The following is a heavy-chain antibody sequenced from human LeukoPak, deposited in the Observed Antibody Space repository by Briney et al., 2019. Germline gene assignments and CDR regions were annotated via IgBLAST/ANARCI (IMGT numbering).Heavy chain of an antibody. D-gene: IGHD3-9*01. CDR2: ISYDGGNK. CDR1: GFTFSSYA. Sequence: GRSLRLSCAASGFTFSSYAMHWVRQAPGKGLEWVAVISYDGGNKYYADSVKGRFTISRDNSKNTLYLQMNSLRAEDTAVYYCARGQGEGHFDWAYYYGMDVWGQGTTVTVSS. CDR3: ARGQGEGHFDWAYYYGMDV. J-gene: IGHJ6*02. V-gene: IGHV3-30-3*01.